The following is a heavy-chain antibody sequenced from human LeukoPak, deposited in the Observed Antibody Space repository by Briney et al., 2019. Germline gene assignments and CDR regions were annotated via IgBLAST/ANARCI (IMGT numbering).Heavy chain of an antibody. D-gene: IGHD5-12*01. J-gene: IGHJ4*02. CDR1: GYTFTSYA. V-gene: IGHV1-3*03. Sequence: ASVKVSCKASGYTFTSYAMHWVRQAPGQRLEWMGWINAGNGNTKYSQEFQGRVTITRDTSASTAYMELSSLTSEDMAVYYCARGPSGYHNTGGQGTLVTVSS. CDR2: INAGNGNT. CDR3: ARGPSGYHNT.